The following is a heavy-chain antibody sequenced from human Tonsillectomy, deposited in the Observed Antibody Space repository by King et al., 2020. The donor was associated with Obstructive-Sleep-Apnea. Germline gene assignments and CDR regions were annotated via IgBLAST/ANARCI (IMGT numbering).Heavy chain of an antibody. J-gene: IGHJ4*02. CDR1: GGSISSSSYY. V-gene: IGHV4-39*07. Sequence: VQLQESGPGLVKPSETLSLTCTVSGGSISSSSYYWGWIRQPPGKGLEWIGSIYYSGSTYYNPSLKSRVTISVDTSKNQFSLQLSSLTAADTAVYYCAGRGGHSSSQYYFDYWGQGTLVTVSS. CDR3: AGRGGHSSSQYYFDY. CDR2: IYYSGST. D-gene: IGHD6-13*01.